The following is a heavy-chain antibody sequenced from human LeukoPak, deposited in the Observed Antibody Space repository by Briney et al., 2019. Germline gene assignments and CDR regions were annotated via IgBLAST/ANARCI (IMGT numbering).Heavy chain of an antibody. D-gene: IGHD2-15*01. CDR2: IYSGGST. CDR1: GFTVSSNY. Sequence: GGSLRLSCAASGFTVSSNYMNWVRQAREKGLEWVSVIYSGGSTYYADSVKGRFTISRDNSKNTLYLQMNSLRAEDTAVYYCASGASFGKLLDYWGQGTLVTVSS. CDR3: ASGASFGKLLDY. V-gene: IGHV3-66*01. J-gene: IGHJ4*02.